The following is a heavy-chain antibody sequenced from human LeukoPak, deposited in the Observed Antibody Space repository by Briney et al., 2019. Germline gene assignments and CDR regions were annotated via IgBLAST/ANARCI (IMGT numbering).Heavy chain of an antibody. Sequence: ASVKVSCKASGYTFTGYYMHWVRQAPGQGLEWMGWINPNSGGTNYAQKFQGRVTMTRDTSISTAYMELSRLRSDDTAVYYCAGERYSGYGRYIWFDPWGQGTLVTVSS. CDR2: INPNSGGT. V-gene: IGHV1-2*02. CDR1: GYTFTGYY. J-gene: IGHJ5*02. D-gene: IGHD5-12*01. CDR3: AGERYSGYGRYIWFDP.